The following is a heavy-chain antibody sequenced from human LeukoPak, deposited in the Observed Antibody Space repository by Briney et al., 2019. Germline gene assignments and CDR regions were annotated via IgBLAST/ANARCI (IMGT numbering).Heavy chain of an antibody. Sequence: GGSLKLSCAASGFTFSGSAMHWVRQAPGKGLEWVSVIYSGGSTYYADSVKGRFTISRDNSKNTLYLQMNSLRAEDTAVYYCARENDYRGWFDPWGQGTLVTVSS. CDR3: ARENDYRGWFDP. D-gene: IGHD4-11*01. J-gene: IGHJ5*02. CDR1: GFTFSGSA. V-gene: IGHV3-53*01. CDR2: IYSGGST.